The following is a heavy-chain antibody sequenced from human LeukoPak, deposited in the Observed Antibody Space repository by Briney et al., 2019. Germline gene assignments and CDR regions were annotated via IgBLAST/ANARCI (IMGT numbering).Heavy chain of an antibody. J-gene: IGHJ4*02. CDR3: ARDCGVAAADDHGDY. V-gene: IGHV4-4*02. D-gene: IGHD6-13*01. Sequence: KTSGTLSLTCAVSGGSISSSNWWSWVRQPPGKGLEWIGEIYHSGSTNYNPSLKSRVTISVDKSKNQFSLKLSSVTAADTAVYYCARDCGVAAADDHGDYWGQGTLVTVSS. CDR2: IYHSGST. CDR1: GGSISSSNW.